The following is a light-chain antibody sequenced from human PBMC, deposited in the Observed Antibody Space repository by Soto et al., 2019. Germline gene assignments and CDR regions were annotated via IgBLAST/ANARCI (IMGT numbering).Light chain of an antibody. CDR2: VNSDGSH. CDR1: SDHSNYI. V-gene: IGLV4-69*01. CDR3: QTWGTGNRV. J-gene: IGLJ3*02. Sequence: QLVLTQSPSASASLGASVKLTCTLSSDHSNYIIAWHQQPPEKGPRYLMKVNSDGSHTKGNGIPDRFSGSSSGPERYLTISSLQSEDEAVYYCQTWGTGNRVFGGGTQLTVL.